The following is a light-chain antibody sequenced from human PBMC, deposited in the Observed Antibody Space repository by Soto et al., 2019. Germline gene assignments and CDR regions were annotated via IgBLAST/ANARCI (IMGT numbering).Light chain of an antibody. CDR2: DAS. Sequence: EIVMTQSPATLSVSPGERATLSCRASQSVGSDLAWYQQKPGQAPRLLVYDASNRATGIPTRFSGSGSGTDFTLTISNLEPEDFAVYYCQQHISWPLTFGGGTKVDIK. CDR1: QSVGSD. CDR3: QQHISWPLT. V-gene: IGKV3-11*01. J-gene: IGKJ4*01.